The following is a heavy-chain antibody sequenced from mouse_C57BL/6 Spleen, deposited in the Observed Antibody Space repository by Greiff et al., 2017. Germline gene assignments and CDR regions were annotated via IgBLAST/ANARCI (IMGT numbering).Heavy chain of an antibody. J-gene: IGHJ2*01. CDR1: GYSITSCYY. CDR3: ARDGDDYDAYFDY. CDR2: ISYDGSN. V-gene: IGHV3-6*01. Sequence: VQLKESGPGLVKPSQSLSLTCSVTGYSITSCYYWNWIRQLPGNQLEWMGYISYDGSNNYNSSLKNRISITRDTSKDQFFLKLNSVTTEDTATYYCARDGDDYDAYFDYWGQGTTLTVSS. D-gene: IGHD2-4*01.